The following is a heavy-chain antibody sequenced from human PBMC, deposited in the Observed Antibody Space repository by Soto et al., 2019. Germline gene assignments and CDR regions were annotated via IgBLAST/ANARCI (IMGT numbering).Heavy chain of an antibody. V-gene: IGHV1-69*08. CDR1: GGTFSSYT. CDR2: IIAILRIA. Sequence: QVQLVQSGAEVKKPGSSVKVSCKASGGTFSSYTISWVRQAPGQGLEWMGRIIAILRIANYAQKFQGRVTITGDKSTITAYMELSSLRSEDRALYYYARDGGWLYAGFDYWGQGTLVTVSS. D-gene: IGHD2-8*01. J-gene: IGHJ4*02. CDR3: ARDGGWLYAGFDY.